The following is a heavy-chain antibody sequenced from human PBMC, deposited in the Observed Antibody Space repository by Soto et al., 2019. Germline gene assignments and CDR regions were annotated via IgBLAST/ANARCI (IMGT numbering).Heavy chain of an antibody. CDR3: ALNYYDSGGPPIWFDP. J-gene: IGHJ5*02. D-gene: IGHD3-22*01. V-gene: IGHV3-21*01. CDR1: GFTFSSYS. CDR2: ISSSSSYI. Sequence: GGSLRLSCAASGFTFSSYSMNWVRQAPGKGLEWVSSISSSSSYIYYADSVKGRFTISRDNAKNSLYLQMNSLRAEDTAVYYFALNYYDSGGPPIWFDPWGQGTLVTVSS.